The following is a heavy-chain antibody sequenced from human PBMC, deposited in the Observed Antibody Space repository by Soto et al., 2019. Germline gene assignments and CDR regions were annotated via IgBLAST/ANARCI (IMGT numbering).Heavy chain of an antibody. CDR2: ISSSSSYT. CDR3: ARVLSSSWYYFDY. V-gene: IGHV3-11*06. Sequence: SLRLSYGASGFTFSESYTSWIRQAPGKGLEWVSYISSSSSYTNYADSVKGRFTISRDNAKNSLYLQMNSLRAEDTAVYYCARVLSSSWYYFDYWGQGT. CDR1: GFTFSESY. D-gene: IGHD6-13*01. J-gene: IGHJ4*02.